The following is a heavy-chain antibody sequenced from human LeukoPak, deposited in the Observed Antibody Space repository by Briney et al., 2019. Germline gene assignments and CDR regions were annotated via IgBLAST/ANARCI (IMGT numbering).Heavy chain of an antibody. D-gene: IGHD6-19*01. Sequence: AGGSLRLSCTASGFTFGDYAMSWVRQAPGKGLEWVAFIRYDGSNKYYADSVKGRFTISRDNSKNTLYLQMNSLRAEDTAVYYCANPGGYSSGWYHYWGQGTLVTVSS. J-gene: IGHJ4*02. CDR3: ANPGGYSSGWYHY. CDR1: GFTFGDYA. CDR2: IRYDGSNK. V-gene: IGHV3-30*02.